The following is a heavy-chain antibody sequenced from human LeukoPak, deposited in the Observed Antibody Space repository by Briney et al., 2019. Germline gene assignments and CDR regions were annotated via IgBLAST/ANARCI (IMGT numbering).Heavy chain of an antibody. Sequence: SETLSLTCAVSGGSISSGGYSWSWIRQPPGKGLEWIGYIYHSGSTYYNPSLKSRVTISVDRSKNQFSLKLSSVTAADTAVYYCARGSITTRRWAWFDPWGQGTLVTVSP. CDR1: GGSISSGGYS. CDR2: IYHSGST. CDR3: ARGSITTRRWAWFDP. V-gene: IGHV4-30-2*01. J-gene: IGHJ5*02. D-gene: IGHD3-3*01.